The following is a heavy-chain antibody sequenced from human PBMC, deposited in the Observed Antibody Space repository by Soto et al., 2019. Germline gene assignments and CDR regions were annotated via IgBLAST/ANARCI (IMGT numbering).Heavy chain of an antibody. V-gene: IGHV3-23*01. CDR1: RFSLNTYG. CDR2: LSASGSGS. CDR3: AKNSYGDSWNFGLDV. J-gene: IGHJ6*02. Sequence: EAQLLESGGGLVQPGGSLRLSCRTSRFSLNTYGMTWVRRAPGKGLEWVSTLSASGSGSYYAESVKGRFTVSRDNSKNTMYLQMNSLRDEDTAVYYCAKNSYGDSWNFGLDVWGQGTTVTVSS. D-gene: IGHD4-17*01.